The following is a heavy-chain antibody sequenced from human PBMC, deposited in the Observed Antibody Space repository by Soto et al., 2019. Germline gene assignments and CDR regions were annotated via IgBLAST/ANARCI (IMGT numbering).Heavy chain of an antibody. D-gene: IGHD6-13*01. J-gene: IGHJ5*02. CDR2: INPNSGGT. Sequence: ASVKVSCKASGYTFTGYYMHWVRQAPGQGLEWMGWINPNSGGTNYAQKFQGRATMTRDTSISTAYMELSRLRSDDTAVYYCARAYSSSWSDNWFDPWGQGTLVTVSS. V-gene: IGHV1-2*02. CDR3: ARAYSSSWSDNWFDP. CDR1: GYTFTGYY.